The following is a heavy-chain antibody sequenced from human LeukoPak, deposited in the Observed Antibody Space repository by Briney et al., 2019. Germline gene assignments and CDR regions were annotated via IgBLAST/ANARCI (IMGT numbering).Heavy chain of an antibody. J-gene: IGHJ2*01. D-gene: IGHD2-21*02. CDR2: IHPGDSDT. CDR3: GGVGVVTSFFWYFDL. V-gene: IGHV5-51*01. CDR1: GYSFTSYW. Sequence: GESLKISCKGSGYSFTSYWIGWVRQMPGKGLEWMGIIHPGDSDTRYSPSFQGQVTISVDKSISTAYLQWSSLKASDTAMYYCGGVGVVTSFFWYFDLWGRGTLVTVAS.